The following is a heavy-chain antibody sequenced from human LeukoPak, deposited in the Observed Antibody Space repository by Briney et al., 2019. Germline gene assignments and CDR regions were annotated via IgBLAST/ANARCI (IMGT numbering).Heavy chain of an antibody. CDR3: ARGIGTSYESSRDAFDI. CDR1: AGSINSDDYY. D-gene: IGHD3-22*01. CDR2: IYSPGTN. V-gene: IGHV4-61*02. Sequence: SETLSLTCTVSAGSINSDDYYWSWIRQPAGKGLEWVGRIYSPGTNYNYNPSLKSRATISIDPSKNQFSLKLTSVTAGDTAVYYCARGIGTSYESSRDAFDIWGQGTMVTVSS. J-gene: IGHJ3*02.